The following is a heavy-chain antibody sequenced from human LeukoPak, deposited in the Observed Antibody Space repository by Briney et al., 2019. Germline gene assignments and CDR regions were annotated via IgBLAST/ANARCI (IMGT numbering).Heavy chain of an antibody. J-gene: IGHJ3*02. V-gene: IGHV1-2*02. Sequence: GASVKVSCKASGYTFTGYYMHWVRQAPGQGLEWMGWINPNSGGTNYAQKFQGRVTMTRDTSISTAYMELSRLRSDDTAVYYCAMVVSVVVPAALKAFDIWGQGTMVTVSS. CDR3: AMVVSVVVPAALKAFDI. CDR1: GYTFTGYY. CDR2: INPNSGGT. D-gene: IGHD2-2*01.